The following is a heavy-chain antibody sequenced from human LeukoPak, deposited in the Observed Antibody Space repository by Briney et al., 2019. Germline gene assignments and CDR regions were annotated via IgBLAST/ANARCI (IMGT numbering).Heavy chain of an antibody. V-gene: IGHV4-4*07. CDR1: GGSISSYD. Sequence: PSETLSLTCTVSGGSISSYDWSWIRQSDGKGLEWIGRFFTSGSTNYNPSLKSRVTMSVDTSKNQFSLKLNSVTAADAAVYYCVNSGSDYSFFDYWGQGTLVTVSS. J-gene: IGHJ4*02. CDR2: FFTSGST. D-gene: IGHD3-10*01. CDR3: VNSGSDYSFFDY.